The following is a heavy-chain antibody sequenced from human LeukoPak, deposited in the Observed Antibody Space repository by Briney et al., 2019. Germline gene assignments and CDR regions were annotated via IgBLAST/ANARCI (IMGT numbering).Heavy chain of an antibody. V-gene: IGHV1-2*06. CDR1: GYTFTGYY. Sequence: ASVKVSCKASGYTFTGYYMHWVRQAPGQGLEWIGRINPNSGGTNYAQKFQGRVTMTRDTSISTAYMELSRLRSDDTAVYYCARFLAVASINTGYWGQGTLVTVSS. J-gene: IGHJ4*02. CDR2: INPNSGGT. CDR3: ARFLAVASINTGY. D-gene: IGHD6-19*01.